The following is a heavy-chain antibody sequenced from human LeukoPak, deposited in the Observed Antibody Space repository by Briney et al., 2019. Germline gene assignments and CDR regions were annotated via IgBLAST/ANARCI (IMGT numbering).Heavy chain of an antibody. CDR3: ARYFRADSGNYYRSFDY. J-gene: IGHJ4*02. CDR1: GFTFSDNW. CDR2: IKEDGSEK. V-gene: IGHV3-7*05. D-gene: IGHD1-26*01. Sequence: GGSLRLSCAVSGFTFSDNWMSWVRQAPGKGLEWVANIKEDGSEKNYVDSVKGRFTISRDNAKNSLYLQMNSLRAEDTAVYYCARYFRADSGNYYRSFDYWGQGTLVTVSS.